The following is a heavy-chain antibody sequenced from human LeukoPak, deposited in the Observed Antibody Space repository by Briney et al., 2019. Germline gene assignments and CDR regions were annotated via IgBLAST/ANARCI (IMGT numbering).Heavy chain of an antibody. J-gene: IGHJ3*02. CDR2: IYTSGST. Sequence: SETLSLTCTVSGGSISSYYWSWIRQPAGKGLEWIGRIYTSGSTNYNPSLKSRVTMSVDTSKNQFSLKLSSVTAADTAVYYCARGRSEWDPDAFDIWGQGTMVTVSS. D-gene: IGHD1-26*01. V-gene: IGHV4-4*07. CDR3: ARGRSEWDPDAFDI. CDR1: GGSISSYY.